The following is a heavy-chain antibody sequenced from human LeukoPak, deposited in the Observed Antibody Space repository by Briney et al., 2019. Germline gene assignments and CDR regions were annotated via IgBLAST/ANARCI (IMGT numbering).Heavy chain of an antibody. J-gene: IGHJ4*02. CDR1: GFTFSSYS. Sequence: GGSLRLSCAASGFTFSSYSMNWVRQAPGKGLEWVAIISYDGSNKYYADSVKGRFTISRDNSKNTLYLQMNSLRAEDTAVYYCAKEVTRPNRAVAGLNYWGRGTLVTVSS. CDR2: ISYDGSNK. V-gene: IGHV3-30*18. CDR3: AKEVTRPNRAVAGLNY. D-gene: IGHD6-19*01.